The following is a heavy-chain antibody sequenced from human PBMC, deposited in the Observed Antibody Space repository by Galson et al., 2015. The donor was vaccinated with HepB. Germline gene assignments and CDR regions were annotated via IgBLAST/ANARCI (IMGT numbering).Heavy chain of an antibody. CDR2: IYYSGST. J-gene: IGHJ4*02. CDR3: ASIYYYDNSGYPESDY. Sequence: LSLTCTVSGGSISSSSYYWGWIRQPPGKGLEWIGSIYYSGSTYYNPSLKSRVTISVDTSKNQFSPKLSSVTAADTAVYYCASIYYYDNSGYPESDYWGQGTLVTVSS. CDR1: GGSISSSSYY. V-gene: IGHV4-39*01. D-gene: IGHD3-22*01.